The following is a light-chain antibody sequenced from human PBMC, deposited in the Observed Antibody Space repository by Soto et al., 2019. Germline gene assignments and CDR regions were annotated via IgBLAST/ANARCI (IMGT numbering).Light chain of an antibody. J-gene: IGKJ1*01. CDR3: QQYKDYWT. CDR2: ETS. V-gene: IGKV1-5*03. Sequence: PLSQSPSAVSASVENRVTIPCRASQSISRWLAWYQQKPVKAPKLLIYETSSLEDGVPSRFTGSGSGTEFSLTITSLQPEDFASYYCQQYKDYWTFGQGTKV. CDR1: QSISRW.